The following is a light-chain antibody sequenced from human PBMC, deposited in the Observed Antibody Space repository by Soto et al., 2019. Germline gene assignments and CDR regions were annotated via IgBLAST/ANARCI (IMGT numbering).Light chain of an antibody. CDR3: QGVIIYPLT. Sequence: IQLTQSPSSLSASVGDRVTITCRASQDISSHLAWYQQKPGKAPKLLIYPASTLQSGVPSRFSGSGSGTDFTLTISGLQPEDFGSYYCQGVIIYPLTFGQGTTVEVK. CDR2: PAS. CDR1: QDISSH. V-gene: IGKV1-9*01. J-gene: IGKJ1*01.